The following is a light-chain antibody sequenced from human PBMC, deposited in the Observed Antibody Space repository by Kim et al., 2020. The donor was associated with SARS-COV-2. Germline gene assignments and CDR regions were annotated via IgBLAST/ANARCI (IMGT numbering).Light chain of an antibody. Sequence: EIVMTQSPATLSVSPGEIATLSCRASQSVGIKLAWYQQKPGQAPRLLIYDASTRETGIPGRFSGSGSGTEFTLTISSLQSEDFAFYYCQHYHKWPQLTFGQGTRLGIK. CDR1: QSVGIK. V-gene: IGKV3-15*01. J-gene: IGKJ5*01. CDR2: DAS. CDR3: QHYHKWPQLT.